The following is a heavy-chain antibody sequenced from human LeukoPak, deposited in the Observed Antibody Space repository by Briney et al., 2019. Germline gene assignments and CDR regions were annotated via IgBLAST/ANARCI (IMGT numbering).Heavy chain of an antibody. J-gene: IGHJ6*02. D-gene: IGHD3-10*01. CDR3: ARDRGVWFGELLSSYYYYGMDV. CDR1: GFTFSSYA. CDR2: ISYDGSNK. Sequence: GGSLRLSCAASGFTFSSYAMHWVRQAPGKGLEWVAVISYDGSNKYYADSVKGRFTISRDNSKNTLYLQMNSLRAEDTAVYYCARDRGVWFGELLSSYYYYGMDVWGQGTTVTVSS. V-gene: IGHV3-30-3*01.